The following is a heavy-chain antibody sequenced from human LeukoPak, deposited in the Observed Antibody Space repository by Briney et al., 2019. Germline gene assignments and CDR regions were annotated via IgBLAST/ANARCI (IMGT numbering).Heavy chain of an antibody. Sequence: ASVKVSCKASGFTFTSYDINWVRQAPGQGLEWMGWMNPNSGNTRYAQKVQGRITMTRDTSISTAYMELSSLRSEDTAVYYCARGDGGLAPFDYWGQGTLVTVSS. CDR2: MNPNSGNT. CDR3: ARGDGGLAPFDY. J-gene: IGHJ4*02. V-gene: IGHV1-8*01. D-gene: IGHD3-16*01. CDR1: GFTFTSYD.